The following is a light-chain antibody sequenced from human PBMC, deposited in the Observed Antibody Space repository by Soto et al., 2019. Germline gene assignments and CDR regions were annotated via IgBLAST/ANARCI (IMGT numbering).Light chain of an antibody. CDR2: AAS. CDR1: RSFASSY. J-gene: IGKJ2*01. Sequence: EIVLTQSPGTLSLSPGERATLSCRASRSFASSYLAWYQRKPGQFPRLLIYAASNRATGIPDRFTGSGSGTDFTLTISRVEPEDCAVYYCQHYGPSTPYTFGQGTKVEIK. CDR3: QHYGPSTPYT. V-gene: IGKV3-20*01.